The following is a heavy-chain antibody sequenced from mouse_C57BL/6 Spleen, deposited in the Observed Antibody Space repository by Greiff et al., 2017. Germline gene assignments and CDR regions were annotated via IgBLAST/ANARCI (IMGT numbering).Heavy chain of an antibody. J-gene: IGHJ2*01. V-gene: IGHV1-55*01. CDR1: GYTFTSYW. D-gene: IGHD1-1*01. CDR2: IYPGSGST. CDR3: ARDYYGSSYGY. Sequence: QVQLQQPGAELVKPGASVKMSCKASGYTFTSYWITWVKQRTGQGLEWIGDIYPGSGSTNYNEKFKSKATLTVDTSSSTAYMQLSSLTSEDSAVYYCARDYYGSSYGYWGQGTTLTVSS.